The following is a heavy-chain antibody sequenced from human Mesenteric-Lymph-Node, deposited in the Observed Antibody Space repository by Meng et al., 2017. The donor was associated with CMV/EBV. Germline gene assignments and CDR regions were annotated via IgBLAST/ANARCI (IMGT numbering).Heavy chain of an antibody. D-gene: IGHD3-3*01. V-gene: IGHV4-4*01. CDR1: C. Sequence: CRSWVRHSPGKGLEWIGKISHCRSSTYNPSLDYHVTLSVDQSTNQFSLYLISLTAAHTAVSSCASPRTSILGVPIMLGFWGQGTLVTVSS. CDR2: ISHCRSS. J-gene: IGHJ4*02. CDR3: ASPRTSILGVPIMLGF.